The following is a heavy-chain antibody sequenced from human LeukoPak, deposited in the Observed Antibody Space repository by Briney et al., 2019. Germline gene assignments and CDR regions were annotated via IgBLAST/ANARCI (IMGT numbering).Heavy chain of an antibody. J-gene: IGHJ5*02. CDR2: IYASGST. Sequence: PSETLSLTCTVSGDSISSYYWSWIRQPAGKGLEWIGRIYASGSTNYNPSLKSRVTMSVDTSKNLFSPNLTSVTAADTAVYYCARGGDWFDPWGQGTLVTVSS. CDR1: GDSISSYY. CDR3: ARGGDWFDP. V-gene: IGHV4-4*07. D-gene: IGHD1-26*01.